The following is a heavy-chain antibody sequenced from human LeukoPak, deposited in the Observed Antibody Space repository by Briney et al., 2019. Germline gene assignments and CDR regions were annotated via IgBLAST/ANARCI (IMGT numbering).Heavy chain of an antibody. CDR1: GGSISSYD. V-gene: IGHV4-59*12. Sequence: PSETLSLTCTVSGGSISSYDWSWIRQPPGKGLEWVGYIYYGGSTNYNPSLKSRVTISVDTSKNQFPLKLSSVTAADTAVYYCARVGSDIVVVPAARGPVSWFDPWGQGTLVTVSS. CDR3: ARVGSDIVVVPAARGPVSWFDP. D-gene: IGHD2-2*01. J-gene: IGHJ5*02. CDR2: IYYGGST.